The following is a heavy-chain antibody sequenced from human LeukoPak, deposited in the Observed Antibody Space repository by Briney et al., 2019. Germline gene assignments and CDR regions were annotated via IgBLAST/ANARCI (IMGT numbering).Heavy chain of an antibody. CDR2: IYYSGST. CDR1: GGSISSYY. V-gene: IGHV4-59*01. D-gene: IGHD1-26*01. CDR3: ARVGGTNYYYYGMDV. Sequence: SETLSLTCTVSGGSISSYYWSWIRQPPGKGLEWIGSIYYSGSTNYNPSLRSRVTISVDTSKNQFSLKLSSVTAADTAVYYCARVGGTNYYYYGMDVWGQGTTVTVSS. J-gene: IGHJ6*02.